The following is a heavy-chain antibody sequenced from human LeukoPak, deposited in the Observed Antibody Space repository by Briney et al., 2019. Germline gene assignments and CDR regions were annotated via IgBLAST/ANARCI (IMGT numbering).Heavy chain of an antibody. J-gene: IGHJ5*02. CDR1: GGSISSGGYY. V-gene: IGHV4-31*03. CDR2: IYYSGST. Sequence: SETLSLTCTVSGGSISSGGYYWSWIRQHPGKGLEWIGYIYYSGSTYYNPSLKSRVTISVDTSKNQFSLKLSSVTAADTAVYYCASSPLVGFYGRRGRGWFDPWGQGTLVTVSS. CDR3: ASSPLVGFYGRRGRGWFDP. D-gene: IGHD3-16*01.